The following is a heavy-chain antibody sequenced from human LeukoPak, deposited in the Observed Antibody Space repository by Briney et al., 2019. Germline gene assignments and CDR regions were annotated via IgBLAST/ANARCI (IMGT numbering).Heavy chain of an antibody. CDR2: IRYDGSNK. Sequence: GGSLRLSCAASGFTFSSYGMHWVRQAPGKGLEWVAFIRYDGSNKYCADSVKGRFTISRDNSKNTLYLQMNSLRAEDTAVYYCAKDIGAARTFDYWGQGTLVTVSS. CDR3: AKDIGAARTFDY. CDR1: GFTFSSYG. J-gene: IGHJ4*02. V-gene: IGHV3-30*02. D-gene: IGHD6-13*01.